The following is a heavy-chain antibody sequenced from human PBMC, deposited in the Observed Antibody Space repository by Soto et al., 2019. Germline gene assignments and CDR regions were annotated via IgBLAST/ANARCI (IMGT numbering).Heavy chain of an antibody. J-gene: IGHJ6*02. CDR3: ARPEGYYDSSGYYGYCGMDV. Sequence: GESVKISCKGSGYSFTIYCIGWVLQMPWKGLEWMGIIYPGDSDTRYSPSFQGQVTISADKSISTAYLQWSSLKASDTAMYYCARPEGYYDSSGYYGYCGMDVWGQGTTVTVSS. V-gene: IGHV5-51*01. D-gene: IGHD3-22*01. CDR1: GYSFTIYC. CDR2: IYPGDSDT.